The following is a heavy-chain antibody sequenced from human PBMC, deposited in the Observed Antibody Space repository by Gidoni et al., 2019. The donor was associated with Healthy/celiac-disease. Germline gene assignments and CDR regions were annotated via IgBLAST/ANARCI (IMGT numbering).Heavy chain of an antibody. CDR1: GSPFTSYY. D-gene: IGHD3-22*01. J-gene: IGHJ6*03. CDR3: ARAGVYYDSPVLDYYYYMDV. V-gene: IGHV1-46*01. Sequence: QVQLVQSGAEVKKPGASVKVSCKASGSPFTSYYMPWVRQAPGQGLAWMGIINPSGGSTSYAQKFQGRVTMTRDTSTSTVYMELSSLRSEDTAVYYCARAGVYYDSPVLDYYYYMDVWGKGTTVTVSS. CDR2: INPSGGST.